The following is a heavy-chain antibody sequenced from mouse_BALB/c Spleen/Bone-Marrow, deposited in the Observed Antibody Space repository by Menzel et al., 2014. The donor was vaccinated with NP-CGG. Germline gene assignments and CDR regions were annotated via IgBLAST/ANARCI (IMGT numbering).Heavy chain of an antibody. Sequence: VQGVESGPGLVAPSQSLSITCTVSGFSLTDYGVNWVRQPPGKGLEWLGMIWGDGRTDYNSALKSRLSISKDNSKSQVFLKMNSLQTDDTARYYCARNYYDSSFYFDYWGQGTTLTVSS. D-gene: IGHD1-1*01. J-gene: IGHJ2*01. CDR3: ARNYYDSSFYFDY. CDR2: IWGDGRT. V-gene: IGHV2-6-7*01. CDR1: GFSLTDYG.